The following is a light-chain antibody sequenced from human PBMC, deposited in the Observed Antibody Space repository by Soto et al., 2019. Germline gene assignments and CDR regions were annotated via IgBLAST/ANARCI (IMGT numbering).Light chain of an antibody. CDR2: EAS. J-gene: IGKJ4*01. Sequence: DIQVTQSPSTLSASVGDRVTITCRASQSMSSWLAWDQQRPGKAPKRLIYEASSLESGVPSRFGGSGSGTEFTITISSLQPDDFATYFCQQYDDYPLTFGGGTKVEIK. CDR3: QQYDDYPLT. V-gene: IGKV1-5*03. CDR1: QSMSSW.